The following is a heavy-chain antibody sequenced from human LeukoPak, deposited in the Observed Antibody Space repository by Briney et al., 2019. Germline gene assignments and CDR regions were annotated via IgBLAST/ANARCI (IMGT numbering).Heavy chain of an antibody. V-gene: IGHV4-4*07. CDR1: GGSISDYY. Sequence: PSETLSLTCTVSGGSISDYYWSWIRQPAGKGLEWIGRIYTSGSTNYNPSLKSRVTMSLDTSKNQFSLKLSSVTAADTAVYYCARDAPMVRGVADYWGQGTLVTVSS. D-gene: IGHD3-10*01. J-gene: IGHJ4*02. CDR2: IYTSGST. CDR3: ARDAPMVRGVADY.